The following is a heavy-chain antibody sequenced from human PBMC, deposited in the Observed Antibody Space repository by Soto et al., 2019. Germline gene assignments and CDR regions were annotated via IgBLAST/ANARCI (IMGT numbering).Heavy chain of an antibody. CDR1: GFTFSSYG. J-gene: IGHJ4*02. D-gene: IGHD5-18*01. V-gene: IGHV3-33*01. CDR2: IWYDGSNK. Sequence: HGGSLRISCAASGFTFSSYGMHWVRQAPGKGLEWVAVIWYDGSNKYYADSVKGRFTISRDNSKNTLYLQMNSLRAEDTAVYYCAREDTAMATTDYWGQGTLVTVSS. CDR3: AREDTAMATTDY.